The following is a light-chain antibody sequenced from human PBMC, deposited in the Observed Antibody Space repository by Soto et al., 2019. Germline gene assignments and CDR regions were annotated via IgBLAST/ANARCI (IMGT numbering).Light chain of an antibody. CDR1: QSISSW. CDR3: QKYNSSRWT. J-gene: IGKJ1*01. Sequence: DIQMTQSPSTLSASVGDRVTITCRASQSISSWMAWYQQKPGKAPKLLIYDAYSLESGAPSRFSGSGSGTEFTDTMMRLQPDDFGNYYGQKYNSSRWTCGQGTEVDI. V-gene: IGKV1-5*01. CDR2: DAY.